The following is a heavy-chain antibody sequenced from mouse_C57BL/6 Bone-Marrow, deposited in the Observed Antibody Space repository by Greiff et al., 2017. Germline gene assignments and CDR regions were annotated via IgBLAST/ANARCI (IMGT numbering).Heavy chain of an antibody. Sequence: VQLQQPGAELVRPGASVKLSCTASGFNIKDDYMHWVKQRPEQGLEWIGWIDPENGDTAYASKFQGKATLTADTSSNTAYLQLSSLTYEDTAVYYCTAPRTSVGATRVYWGQGTTLTVSA. J-gene: IGHJ2*01. CDR2: IDPENGDT. CDR3: TAPRTSVGATRVY. D-gene: IGHD1-1*01. V-gene: IGHV14-4*01. CDR1: GFNIKDDY.